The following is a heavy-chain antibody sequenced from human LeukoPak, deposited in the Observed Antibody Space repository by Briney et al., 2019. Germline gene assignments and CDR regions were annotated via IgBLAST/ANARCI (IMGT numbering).Heavy chain of an antibody. CDR2: INPNSGGT. Sequence: ASVKVSCKASGYTFTGYYMHWVRQAPGQGLEWMGWINPNSGGTNYAQKFQGRVSMTRDTSISTAYMELSRLRSDDTAVYYCARGHSSGWYGLGNWGQGTLVTVS. CDR1: GYTFTGYY. J-gene: IGHJ4*02. V-gene: IGHV1-2*02. D-gene: IGHD6-19*01. CDR3: ARGHSSGWYGLGN.